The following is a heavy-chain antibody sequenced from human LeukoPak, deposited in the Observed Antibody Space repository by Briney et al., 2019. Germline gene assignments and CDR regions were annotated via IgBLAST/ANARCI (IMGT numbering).Heavy chain of an antibody. V-gene: IGHV1-69*13. CDR2: IIPIFGTA. Sequence: SVKVSCKASGGTFSSYAISWVRQAPGQGLEWMGGIIPIFGTANYAQKFQGRVTITADESTSTAYMELSGLRSEDTAVYYCARDEAYYYGSGSYWYGMDVWGKGTTVTVSS. D-gene: IGHD3-10*01. CDR3: ARDEAYYYGSGSYWYGMDV. J-gene: IGHJ6*04. CDR1: GGTFSSYA.